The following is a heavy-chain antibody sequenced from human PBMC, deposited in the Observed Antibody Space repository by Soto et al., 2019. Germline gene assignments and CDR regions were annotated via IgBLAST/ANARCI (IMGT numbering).Heavy chain of an antibody. V-gene: IGHV1-3*01. CDR1: GYSFTIYA. Sequence: ASVKVSCKASGYSFTIYAMHWVRQAPGQRLEWMGWINAGNGNTKYSQKFQGRVTITRDTSASTAYMELSSLRSEDTAVYYCARVPLAYCGGDCYPFDYWGQGTLVTVSS. CDR3: ARVPLAYCGGDCYPFDY. J-gene: IGHJ4*02. CDR2: INAGNGNT. D-gene: IGHD2-21*01.